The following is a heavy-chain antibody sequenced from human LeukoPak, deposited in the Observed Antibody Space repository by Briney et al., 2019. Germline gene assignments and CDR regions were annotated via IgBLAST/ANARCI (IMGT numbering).Heavy chain of an antibody. CDR3: ASLNMTTVTTPFDY. CDR2: INHSGST. V-gene: IGHV4-30-2*01. Sequence: PPQTLSLTCTVSGGSISSGGYYWSWIRQPPGKGLEWIGEINHSGSTNYNPSLKSRVTISVDTSKNQFSLKLSSVTAADTAVYYCASLNMTTVTTPFDYWGQGTLVTVSS. D-gene: IGHD4-17*01. CDR1: GGSISSGGYY. J-gene: IGHJ4*02.